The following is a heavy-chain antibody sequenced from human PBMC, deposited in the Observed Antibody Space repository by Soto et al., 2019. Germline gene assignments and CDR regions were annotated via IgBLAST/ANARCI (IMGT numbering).Heavy chain of an antibody. CDR2: IYHSGST. Sequence: QLQLQESGSGLVKPSQTLSLTCAVSGGSISSGGYSWSWIRQPPGKGLEWIGYIYHSGSTYYNPSRKSRVTISVARPKNQFSLKLSSVTAADTAVYYCASQYCSGGSCYSHKRNWYFDLWGRGTLVTVSS. CDR1: GGSISSGGYS. J-gene: IGHJ2*01. V-gene: IGHV4-30-2*01. CDR3: ASQYCSGGSCYSHKRNWYFDL. D-gene: IGHD2-15*01.